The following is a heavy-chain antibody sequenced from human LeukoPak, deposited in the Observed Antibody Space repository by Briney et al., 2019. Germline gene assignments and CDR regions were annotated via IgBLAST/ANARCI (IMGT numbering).Heavy chain of an antibody. Sequence: PSETLSLACTVSGGSISTDYWTWIRQPPGKGLERIGFIYYTGSTIYNPSLKSRVTISLDMSKNQFSLRLRSVTTADTAVYYCARAGGRPRGSAFDLWGQGTLVTVSS. V-gene: IGHV4-59*01. J-gene: IGHJ3*01. CDR3: ARAGGRPRGSAFDL. CDR1: GGSISTDY. CDR2: IYYTGST. D-gene: IGHD3-10*01.